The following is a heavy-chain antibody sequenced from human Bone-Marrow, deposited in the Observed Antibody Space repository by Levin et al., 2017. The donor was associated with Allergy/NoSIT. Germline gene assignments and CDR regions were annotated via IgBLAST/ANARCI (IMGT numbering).Heavy chain of an antibody. CDR1: GYTFTTHF. J-gene: IGHJ5*02. D-gene: IGHD5-18*01. V-gene: IGHV1-46*01. Sequence: ASVKVSCKTSGYTFTTHFLHWVRQAPGQGLEWMGIINTSAGRTSYVEKFQGRVTMTRDTATSTVYMELRSLTSEDTAVYYCARSVVEVDSVARVDTWLDPWGQGTLVTVSS. CDR2: INTSAGRT. CDR3: ARSVVEVDSVARVDTWLDP.